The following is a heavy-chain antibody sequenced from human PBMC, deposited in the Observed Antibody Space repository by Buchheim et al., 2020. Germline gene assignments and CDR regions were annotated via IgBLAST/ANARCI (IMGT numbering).Heavy chain of an antibody. V-gene: IGHV3-23*01. D-gene: IGHD6-19*01. J-gene: IGHJ4*02. CDR1: GLTFRSYA. CDR2: ISGSGGST. Sequence: EVQLLESGGGLVQPGRSLRLSCVGSGLTFRSYAMSWVRQAPGKGLEWVSGISGSGGSTYYADSVKGWFTISRDNSKNTLNLQMNSLRAEDTAVYYCAKDMYASGWYSSDYWGQGTL. CDR3: AKDMYASGWYSSDY.